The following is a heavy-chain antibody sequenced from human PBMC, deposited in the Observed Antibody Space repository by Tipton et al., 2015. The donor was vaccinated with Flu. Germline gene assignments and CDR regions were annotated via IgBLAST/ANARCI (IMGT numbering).Heavy chain of an antibody. D-gene: IGHD5-18*01. CDR1: GLTFSSYE. J-gene: IGHJ3*02. Sequence: SLRLSCAASGLTFSSYEMNWVRQAPGKGLEWVSYISDGSDAIYYADSAKGRFTISRDNAKNSLYLHMNSLRGEDTAVYYCARGGYIYGEAAFDIWGQGTVVTVSS. V-gene: IGHV3-48*03. CDR3: ARGGYIYGEAAFDI. CDR2: ISDGSDAI.